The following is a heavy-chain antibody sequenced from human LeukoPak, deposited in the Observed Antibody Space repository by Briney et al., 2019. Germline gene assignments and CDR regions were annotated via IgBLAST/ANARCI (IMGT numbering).Heavy chain of an antibody. CDR3: ARTDYGDYGSPYYFVY. V-gene: IGHV1-69*05. D-gene: IGHD4-17*01. J-gene: IGHJ4*02. CDR2: IIPIFGTA. Sequence: SVKVSCKASGGTFSSYAISWVRQAPGQGLEWMGGIIPIFGTANYAQKLQGRVTMTTDTSTSTAYMELRSLRSDDTAVYYCARTDYGDYGSPYYFVYWGQGTLVTVSS. CDR1: GGTFSSYA.